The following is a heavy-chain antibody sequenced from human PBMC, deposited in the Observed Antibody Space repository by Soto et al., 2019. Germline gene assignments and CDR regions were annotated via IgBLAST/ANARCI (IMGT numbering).Heavy chain of an antibody. CDR1: GGTFSSYT. V-gene: IGHV1-69*08. CDR3: AREYSSGSYYGMDV. Sequence: QVQLVQSGAEVKKPGSSVKVSCKASGGTFSSYTISWVRQAPGQGLEWMGRIIPILGIANYAQKFQGRVTITADNSTSTASMELSSMSSEDTAVYYCAREYSSGSYYGMDVWGQGTTVTVSS. J-gene: IGHJ6*02. CDR2: IIPILGIA. D-gene: IGHD6-25*01.